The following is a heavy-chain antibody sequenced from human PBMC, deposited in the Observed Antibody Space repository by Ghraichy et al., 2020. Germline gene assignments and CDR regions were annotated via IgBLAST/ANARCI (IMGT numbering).Heavy chain of an antibody. CDR1: GFTFDDYA. CDR3: AKDISWELLRYYFDY. D-gene: IGHD1-26*01. J-gene: IGHJ4*02. Sequence: GGSLRLSCAASGFTFDDYAMHWVRQAPGKGLEWVSGISWNSGSIGYADSVKGRFTISRDNAKNSLYLQMNSLRAEDTALYYCAKDISWELLRYYFDYWGQGTLVTVSS. V-gene: IGHV3-9*01. CDR2: ISWNSGSI.